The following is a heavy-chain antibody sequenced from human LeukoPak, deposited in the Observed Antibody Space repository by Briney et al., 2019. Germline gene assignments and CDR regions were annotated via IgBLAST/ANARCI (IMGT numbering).Heavy chain of an antibody. D-gene: IGHD5-18*01. J-gene: IGHJ4*02. CDR3: ARGLSGYSYGYFLGTLISYYFDY. CDR2: IYYSGST. V-gene: IGHV4-39*01. Sequence: SETLSLTCTVSGGSISSSSCYWGWIRQPPGKGLEWIGSIYYSGSTYYNPSLKSRVTVSVDTSKNQFSLKLSSVTAADTAVYYCARGLSGYSYGYFLGTLISYYFDYWGQGTLVTVSS. CDR1: GGSISSSSCY.